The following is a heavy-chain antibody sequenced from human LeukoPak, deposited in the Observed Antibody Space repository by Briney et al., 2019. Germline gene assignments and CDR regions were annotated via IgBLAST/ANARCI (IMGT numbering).Heavy chain of an antibody. V-gene: IGHV1-8*01. CDR3: ARGMSGDYYDSSGEDC. Sequence: ASVKVSCKASGYTFTSYDINWVRQATGQGLGWMGWMNPNSGNTGYAQKFQGRVTMTRNTSISTAYMELSSLRSEDTAVYYCARGMSGDYYDSSGEDCWGQGALVTVPS. J-gene: IGHJ4*02. CDR2: MNPNSGNT. D-gene: IGHD3-22*01. CDR1: GYTFTSYD.